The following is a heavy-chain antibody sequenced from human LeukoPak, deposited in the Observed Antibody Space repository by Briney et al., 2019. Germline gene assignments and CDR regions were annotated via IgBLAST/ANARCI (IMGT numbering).Heavy chain of an antibody. Sequence: SETLSLTCTVSGGSISTYYWSWIRQPPGKGLEWIGYIYPRGSTYYNPSLKSRVILSLDKSANQFSLNLSSVTAADTAVYYCARFSPRAMGNYLDFWGQGTLVTVSS. CDR2: IYPRGST. J-gene: IGHJ4*02. D-gene: IGHD7-27*01. CDR3: ARFSPRAMGNYLDF. CDR1: GGSISTYY. V-gene: IGHV4-4*09.